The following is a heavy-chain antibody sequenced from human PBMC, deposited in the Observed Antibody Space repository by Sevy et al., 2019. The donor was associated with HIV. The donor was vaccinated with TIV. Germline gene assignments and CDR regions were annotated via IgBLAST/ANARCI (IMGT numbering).Heavy chain of an antibody. Sequence: GGSLRLSCAASGFSFSDFGMHWVRLAPGKGLEWLTLIWYDGSKKYYADSVKGRFTISRDNSRNTLYLQMNSLRAEDTAVYYCARDRIAAAGTLGYYYYGMDVWGQGTTVTVSS. CDR1: GFSFSDFG. V-gene: IGHV3-33*01. J-gene: IGHJ6*02. CDR2: IWYDGSKK. CDR3: ARDRIAAAGTLGYYYYGMDV. D-gene: IGHD6-13*01.